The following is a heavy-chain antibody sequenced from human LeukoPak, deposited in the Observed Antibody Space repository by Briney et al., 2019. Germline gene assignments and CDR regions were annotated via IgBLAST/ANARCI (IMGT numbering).Heavy chain of an antibody. CDR3: ARERPNYVWGSYRYTGTLDY. CDR2: ISYGGSSK. D-gene: IGHD3-16*02. CDR1: GFTFSSYG. V-gene: IGHV3-30*03. Sequence: GGSLRLSCAASGFTFSSYGMHWVRQAPGKGLERVAVISYGGSSKYYADSVKGRFTISRDNSKSTLYLQMNSLRAEDTAVYYCARERPNYVWGSYRYTGTLDYWGQGTLVTVSS. J-gene: IGHJ4*02.